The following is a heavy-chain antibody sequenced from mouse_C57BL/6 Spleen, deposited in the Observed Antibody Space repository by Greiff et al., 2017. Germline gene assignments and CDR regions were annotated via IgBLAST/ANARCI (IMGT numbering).Heavy chain of an antibody. CDR2: ITYGGSN. Sequence: EVKLVESGPGLVKPSPSLSLTCSVTGYSITSGYYWNWIRQFPGNKLEFMGYITYGGSNNYNPYLKKRTSITRDTSTNQFFLKWNSVTTEDTATYYCARDGGRDMDYWGQGTSVTVSA. CDR1: GYSITSGYY. V-gene: IGHV3-6*01. J-gene: IGHJ4*01. D-gene: IGHD1-1*01. CDR3: ARDGGRDMDY.